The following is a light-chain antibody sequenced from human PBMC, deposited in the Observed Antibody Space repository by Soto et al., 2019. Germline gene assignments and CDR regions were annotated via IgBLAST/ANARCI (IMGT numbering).Light chain of an antibody. V-gene: IGLV2-14*01. J-gene: IGLJ1*01. CDR1: SGDIGSYNY. CDR2: AVT. Sequence: QTLLNPPASLSGSPGQSLPISCTVTSGDIGSYNYVSWYQQHPGKAPKLMIYAVTDRPSGVSSRFSGSKSGNTASLTISGLQAEDEADYYCSSYTSSSTLFGTGTKVTVL. CDR3: SSYTSSSTL.